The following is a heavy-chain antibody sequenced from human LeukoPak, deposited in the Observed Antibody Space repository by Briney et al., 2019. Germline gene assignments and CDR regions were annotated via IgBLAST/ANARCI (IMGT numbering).Heavy chain of an antibody. CDR3: ARDRSRYCSGGSCYGSAYYYYGMDV. D-gene: IGHD2-15*01. V-gene: IGHV3-11*01. CDR1: GFTFSDYY. J-gene: IGHJ6*02. CDR2: ISSSRSTI. Sequence: GGSLRLSCAASGFTFSDYYMSWIRQAPGKGLEWVSYISSSRSTIYYADSVKGRFTISRDNAKNSLYLQMNSLRAEDTGVYYCARDRSRYCSGGSCYGSAYYYYGMDVWGQGTTVTVSS.